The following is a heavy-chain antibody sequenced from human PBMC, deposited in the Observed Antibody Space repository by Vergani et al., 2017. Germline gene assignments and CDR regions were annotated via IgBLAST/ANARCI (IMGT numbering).Heavy chain of an antibody. CDR2: INHSGST. CDR3: ARGRGRRHYYGSGSYYNGPDYYYGMDV. CDR1: GGSFSGYY. V-gene: IGHV4-34*01. D-gene: IGHD3-10*01. Sequence: QVQLQQWGAGLLKPSETLSLTCAVYGGSFSGYYWSWIRQPPGKGLEWIGEINHSGSTNYNPSLKSRVTISVDTSKNQFSLKLSSVTAADTAVYYCARGRGRRHYYGSGSYYNGPDYYYGMDVWGQGTTVTVSS. J-gene: IGHJ6*02.